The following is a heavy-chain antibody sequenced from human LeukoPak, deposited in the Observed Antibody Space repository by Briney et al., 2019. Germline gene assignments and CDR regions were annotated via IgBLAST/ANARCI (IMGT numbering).Heavy chain of an antibody. D-gene: IGHD3-10*01. CDR3: ARVMLGDSGSGSYYHPSYYLDS. CDR1: LYTFTSYY. J-gene: IGHJ4*02. Sequence: SETVSCKASLYTFTSYYMHWGLHPPAQGVECMGIINPSGGSTNYTHKFQGRFTRTRSTSTSTAPRELSRLRSEDPAVYYCARVMLGDSGSGSYYHPSYYLDSSGPGTLVTVSS. CDR2: INPSGGST. V-gene: IGHV1-46*01.